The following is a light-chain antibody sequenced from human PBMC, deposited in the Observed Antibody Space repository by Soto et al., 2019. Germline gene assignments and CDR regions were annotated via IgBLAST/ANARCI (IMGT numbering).Light chain of an antibody. V-gene: IGKV1-33*01. J-gene: IGKJ3*01. Sequence: DIPITQSPSSLSASVGDRVTITCQASQDIRKYLNWYQQKPGRAPRLLIYGASNLETGVPSRFSGSGYGTDFTFTISSLQPEDIATYYCQHSDNRPPFTFGPGTKVAIK. CDR1: QDIRKY. CDR3: QHSDNRPPFT. CDR2: GAS.